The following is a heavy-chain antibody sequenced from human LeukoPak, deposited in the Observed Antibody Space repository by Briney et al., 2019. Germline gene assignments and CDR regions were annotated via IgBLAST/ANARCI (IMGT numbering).Heavy chain of an antibody. CDR2: IVVGSGNT. CDR1: GFTFTSSA. CDR3: AADHYDSSGSHDAFDI. J-gene: IGHJ3*02. D-gene: IGHD3-22*01. V-gene: IGHV1-58*02. Sequence: SVKVSCKASGFTFTSSATQWVRQARGQRLEWIGWIVVGSGNTNYAQKFQERVTITRDMSTSTAYMELSSLRSEDTAVYYCAADHYDSSGSHDAFDIWGQGTMVTVSS.